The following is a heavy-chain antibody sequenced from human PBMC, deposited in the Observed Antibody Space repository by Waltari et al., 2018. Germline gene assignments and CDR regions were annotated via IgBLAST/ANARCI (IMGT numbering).Heavy chain of an antibody. J-gene: IGHJ4*02. V-gene: IGHV4-39*01. Sequence: QLQLQESGPGLVQPSETLSLTCTVSGGSISDRRHYWGWIRQPAGKGLEWIGSIYYTGSTSYNPSLKSRVTISVDTSKNQFSLKLTSVTAADTAVYYCPRHGVIGTKIFDYWGQGTLVTVSS. CDR3: PRHGVIGTKIFDY. CDR1: GGSISDRRHY. CDR2: IYYTGST. D-gene: IGHD2-21*01.